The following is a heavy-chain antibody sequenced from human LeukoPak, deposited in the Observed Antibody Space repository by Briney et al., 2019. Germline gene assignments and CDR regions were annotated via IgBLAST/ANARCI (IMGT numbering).Heavy chain of an antibody. Sequence: SETLSLTCAVYGGSFSGYYWSWIRQPPGKGLEWIGYIYYSGSTFYNPSLKSRVTISIDTSKDQFSLKLSSVTAADTAVYYCARAPSPYYYDNSGVFGSWGQGTLVTVSS. D-gene: IGHD3-22*01. CDR3: ARAPSPYYYDNSGVFGS. J-gene: IGHJ5*02. CDR1: GGSFSGYY. V-gene: IGHV4-30-4*08. CDR2: IYYSGST.